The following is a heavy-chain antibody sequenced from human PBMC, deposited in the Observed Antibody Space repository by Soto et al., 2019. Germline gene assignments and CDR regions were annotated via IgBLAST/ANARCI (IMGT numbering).Heavy chain of an antibody. CDR3: ARDWGTMVRGAGGDYYYYYVMDV. V-gene: IGHV1-69*13. D-gene: IGHD3-10*01. Sequence: GASVKVSCKASGGTFSSYAISWVRQAPGQGLEWMGGIIPIFGTANYAQKFQGRVTITADESTSTAYMELSSLRSEDTAVYYCARDWGTMVRGAGGDYYYYYVMDVWGQGTTVTVSS. J-gene: IGHJ6*02. CDR1: GGTFSSYA. CDR2: IIPIFGTA.